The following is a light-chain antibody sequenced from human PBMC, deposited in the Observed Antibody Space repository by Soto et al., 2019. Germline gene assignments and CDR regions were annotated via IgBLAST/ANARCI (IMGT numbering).Light chain of an antibody. Sequence: AIRMTQSPSSLSASTGDRVTITCRASQGISSYLAWYQQKPGKAPKLLIYDASSLESGVPSRFSGSGSGTEFTLTISSLQPDDFATYYCQQYNRVSLLTLGGGTKLDIK. CDR3: QQYNRVSLLT. CDR2: DAS. CDR1: QGISSY. J-gene: IGKJ4*01. V-gene: IGKV1-8*01.